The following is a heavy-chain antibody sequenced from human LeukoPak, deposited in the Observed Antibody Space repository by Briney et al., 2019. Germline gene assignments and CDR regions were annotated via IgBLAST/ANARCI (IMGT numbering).Heavy chain of an antibody. CDR2: ISGSGGST. CDR3: AKRGDFEFDY. Sequence: PGGSLRLSCAASGFTFSSYAMSWVRQAPGRGLEWVSGISGSGGSTYYAHSMRGRFTISRDRSENTLYLQMNSLRAEDTAVYYCAKRGDFEFDYWGQGTLVTVSS. D-gene: IGHD2-21*02. CDR1: GFTFSSYA. J-gene: IGHJ4*02. V-gene: IGHV3-23*01.